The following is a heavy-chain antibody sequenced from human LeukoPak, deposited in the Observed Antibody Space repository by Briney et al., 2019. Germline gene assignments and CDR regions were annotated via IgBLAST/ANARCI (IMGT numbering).Heavy chain of an antibody. Sequence: GGSLRLSCAASGFTFSDYYMSWIRQAPGKGLEWVSYISKRTSTIYHADSVKGRFTISRDNAKNTLYLQMNSLRAEDTAVYYCARVKGVYATDYWGQGTLVTVSS. J-gene: IGHJ4*02. CDR1: GFTFSDYY. V-gene: IGHV3-11*01. CDR2: ISKRTSTI. CDR3: ARVKGVYATDY. D-gene: IGHD2-8*01.